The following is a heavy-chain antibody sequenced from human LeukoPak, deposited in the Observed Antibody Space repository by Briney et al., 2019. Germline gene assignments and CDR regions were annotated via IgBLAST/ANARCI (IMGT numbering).Heavy chain of an antibody. CDR1: GYSFTSYY. Sequence: ASVKVSCKASGYSFTSYYMHWVRQAPGQGLEWMGIINPIGGSGSYAQKFQGRVTMTSDTSTSTVYMEVSSLRSEDTAVYYCARVFTPGRFDYWGQGTLVTVSS. CDR2: INPIGGSG. J-gene: IGHJ4*02. V-gene: IGHV1-46*01. CDR3: ARVFTPGRFDY.